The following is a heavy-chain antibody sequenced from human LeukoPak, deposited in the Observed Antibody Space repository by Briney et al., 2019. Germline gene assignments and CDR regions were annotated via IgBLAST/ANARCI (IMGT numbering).Heavy chain of an antibody. CDR3: ARVLTARSGGYDAFDI. CDR2: IDTAGDT. J-gene: IGHJ3*02. V-gene: IGHV3-13*01. D-gene: IGHD6-25*01. CDR1: GFTFSTYD. Sequence: GGSLRLSCAASGFTFSTYDMHWVRQGTGKGLEWVSAIDTAGDTYYPASVKGRFSISRENAKNSLYLQMNSLRAGDTAVYYCARVLTARSGGYDAFDIWGQGTMVTVSS.